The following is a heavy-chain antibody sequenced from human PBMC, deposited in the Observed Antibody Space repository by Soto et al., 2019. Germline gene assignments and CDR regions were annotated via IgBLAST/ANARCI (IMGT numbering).Heavy chain of an antibody. CDR3: ARDMRPNYDFWSGDAFDI. D-gene: IGHD3-3*01. CDR1: GFTFSDYS. V-gene: IGHV3-21*01. Sequence: EVQLVESGGGLVKPGGSLRLSCAASGFTFSDYSMNWVRQAPGKGLEWVSFISSSSSYIYYADSVKGRFTISRDNAKKSLYLQMNSLRAEDTAVYYCARDMRPNYDFWSGDAFDIWGQGTMVTVSS. J-gene: IGHJ3*02. CDR2: ISSSSSYI.